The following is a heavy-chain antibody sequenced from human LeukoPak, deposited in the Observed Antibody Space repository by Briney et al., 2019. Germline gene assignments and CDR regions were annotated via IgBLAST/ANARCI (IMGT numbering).Heavy chain of an antibody. V-gene: IGHV3-23*01. CDR1: GFTFSSYA. CDR3: VKGVAAAGIFDY. CDR2: ISGSGGST. D-gene: IGHD6-13*01. J-gene: IGHJ4*02. Sequence: GGSLRLSCAASGFTFSSYAMSWVRQAPGKGLEWVSAISGSGGSTYYADSVKGRFTISRDNSKNTLYLQMNSLRAEDTAVYYCVKGVAAAGIFDYWGQGTLVTVSS.